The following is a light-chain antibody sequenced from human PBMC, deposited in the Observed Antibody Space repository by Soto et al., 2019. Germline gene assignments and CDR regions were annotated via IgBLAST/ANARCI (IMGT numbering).Light chain of an antibody. CDR2: DVT. J-gene: IGLJ2*01. CDR3: CSYEGSYTLV. Sequence: QSVLTQPRSVSASPGQSVTISCTGTSRDIGDSNYVSWYQQHPGKAPKLLIYDVTRRPSGVPDRFSGSKSGNTASLTISGLQAEYEAGYFCCSYEGSYTLVVXGGPKLTVL. V-gene: IGLV2-11*01. CDR1: SRDIGDSNY.